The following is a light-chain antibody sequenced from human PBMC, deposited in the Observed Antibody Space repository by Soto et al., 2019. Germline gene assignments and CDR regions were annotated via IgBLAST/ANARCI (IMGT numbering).Light chain of an antibody. CDR3: QQCDKLPLT. CDR1: QDITNY. J-gene: IGKJ4*01. Sequence: DIQMTQSPSSLSASIGERVTITCQASQDITNYLNWYQQKPGKAPKLMIYNTFNLKKGAPSRFNGSGSSTHFTFTISSLQPEDIATYYCQQCDKLPLTFGGGTKVEIK. CDR2: NTF. V-gene: IGKV1-33*01.